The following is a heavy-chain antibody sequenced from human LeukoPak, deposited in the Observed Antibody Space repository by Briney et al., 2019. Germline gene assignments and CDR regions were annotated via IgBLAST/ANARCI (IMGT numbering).Heavy chain of an antibody. Sequence: GGSLRLSCVASGFTFSNYEMLWVRQGTGGGLEWVSAIGSTGDTYYTGSVQGRFTISRENAKNSLYLQMNSLRAGDTAVYFCARDLGTGSVYTNRFDPWGQGTLATVSS. CDR2: IGSTGDT. J-gene: IGHJ5*02. CDR1: GFTFSNYE. V-gene: IGHV3-13*01. CDR3: ARDLGTGSVYTNRFDP. D-gene: IGHD5/OR15-5a*01.